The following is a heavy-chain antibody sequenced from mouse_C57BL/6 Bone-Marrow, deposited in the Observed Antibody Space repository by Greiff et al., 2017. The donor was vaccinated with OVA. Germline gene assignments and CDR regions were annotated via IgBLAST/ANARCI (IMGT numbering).Heavy chain of an antibody. V-gene: IGHV14-1*01. CDR2: IDPEDGDT. CDR3: DFYYGNEYYAMDY. J-gene: IGHJ4*01. Sequence: VQLKESGAELVRPGASVKLSCTASGFNIKDYYMHWVKQRPEQGLEWIGRIDPEDGDTEYAPKFQGKATMTADTSSNTAYLQLSSLTSEDTAVYYCDFYYGNEYYAMDYWGQGTSVTVSS. CDR1: GFNIKDYY. D-gene: IGHD2-1*01.